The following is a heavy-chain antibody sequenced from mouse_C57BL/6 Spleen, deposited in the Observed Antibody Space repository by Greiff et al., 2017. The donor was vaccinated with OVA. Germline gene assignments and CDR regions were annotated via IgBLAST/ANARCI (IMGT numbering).Heavy chain of an antibody. V-gene: IGHV1-82*01. CDR1: GYAFSSSW. CDR2: IYPGDGDT. J-gene: IGHJ2*01. D-gene: IGHD1-3*01. CDR3: ARGSLIPGLDY. Sequence: QVQLQQSGPELVKPGASVKISCKASGYAFSSSWMNWVKKRPGKGLEWIGRIYPGDGDTNYNGKFKGKATLTADKSSSTAYMQLSSLTSEDSAVYFCARGSLIPGLDYWGQGTTLTVSS.